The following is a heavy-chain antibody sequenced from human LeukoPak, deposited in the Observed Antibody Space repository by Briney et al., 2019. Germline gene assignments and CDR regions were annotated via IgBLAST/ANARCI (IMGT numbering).Heavy chain of an antibody. Sequence: PSETLSLTCAVYGGPFSGYYWSWIRQPPGKGLEWIGEINHSGSTNYNPSLKSRVTISVDTSKNQFSLKLSSVTAADTAVYYCARDATVTTFDYWGQGTLVTVSS. D-gene: IGHD4-17*01. J-gene: IGHJ4*02. V-gene: IGHV4-34*01. CDR3: ARDATVTTFDY. CDR1: GGPFSGYY. CDR2: INHSGST.